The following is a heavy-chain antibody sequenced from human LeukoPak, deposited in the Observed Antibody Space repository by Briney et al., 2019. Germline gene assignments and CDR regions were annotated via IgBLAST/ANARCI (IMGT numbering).Heavy chain of an antibody. CDR3: ARGERWLQFDY. D-gene: IGHD5-24*01. V-gene: IGHV3-53*01. CDR2: IYSGGST. J-gene: IGHJ4*02. CDR1: GFTVSSNY. Sequence: GGSLRLSCAASGFTVSSNYMSWVRQAPGEGLEWVSVIYSGGSTYYADSGKGRFTISRDNSKNKLDLRLKSRRAGGTAEFYCARGERWLQFDYWGQGTLVTVSS.